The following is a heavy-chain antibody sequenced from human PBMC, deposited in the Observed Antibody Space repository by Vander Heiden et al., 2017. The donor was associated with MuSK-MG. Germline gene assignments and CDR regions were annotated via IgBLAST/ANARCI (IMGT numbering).Heavy chain of an antibody. Sequence: VQLVQSGGDLVQPGGSLRLSCAASGFTISSYWMNWVRQAPGKRLEWVANIKQDGSEKYYVDSVKGRFIISRDNPSNSLYLQMNSLRAADTAVYYCARPITWTGATDGFDIWGQGTMVTVSS. J-gene: IGHJ3*02. V-gene: IGHV3-7*01. CDR2: IKQDGSEK. CDR3: ARPITWTGATDGFDI. D-gene: IGHD3-3*01. CDR1: GFTISSYW.